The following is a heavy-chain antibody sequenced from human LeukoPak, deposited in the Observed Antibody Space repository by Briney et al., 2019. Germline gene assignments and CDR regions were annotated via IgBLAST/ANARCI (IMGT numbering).Heavy chain of an antibody. V-gene: IGHV3-23*01. Sequence: GGSLRLSCAASGFTFSSYAMSWVRQAPGKGLEWVSAISGSGGSTYYADSVKGRFTISRDNSKNTLYLQMNSLRAEDTVVYYCARADARDDSFDVWGQGTKVTVSS. J-gene: IGHJ3*01. D-gene: IGHD2-21*02. CDR1: GFTFSSYA. CDR3: ARADARDDSFDV. CDR2: ISGSGGST.